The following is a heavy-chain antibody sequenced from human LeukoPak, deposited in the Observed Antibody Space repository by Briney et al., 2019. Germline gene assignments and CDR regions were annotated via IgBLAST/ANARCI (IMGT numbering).Heavy chain of an antibody. D-gene: IGHD2-2*01. V-gene: IGHV1-18*01. J-gene: IGHJ3*02. Sequence: EASVKVSCKASGYTFTSYGISWVRQAPGQGLEWMGWISAYNGNTNYAQKLQGRVTMTTDTSASTAYMELRSLRSDDTAVYYCASIVVVPAAKDAFDIWGQGTMVTVSS. CDR3: ASIVVVPAAKDAFDI. CDR1: GYTFTSYG. CDR2: ISAYNGNT.